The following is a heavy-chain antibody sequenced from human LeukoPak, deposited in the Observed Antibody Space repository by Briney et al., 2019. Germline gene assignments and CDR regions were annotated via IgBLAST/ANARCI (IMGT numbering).Heavy chain of an antibody. CDR2: IYSGGNT. V-gene: IGHV3-66*01. CDR3: ARAHDRGYYYGLDY. CDR1: GFTVSNNY. D-gene: IGHD3-22*01. Sequence: PGGSLRLSCAASGFTVSNNYMSWVRQAPGKGLEWVSVIYSGGNTYYADSVKDRFTMSRDNPKNTLYLQMNSLRAEDTAVYYCARAHDRGYYYGLDYWGQGTLVTVSS. J-gene: IGHJ4*02.